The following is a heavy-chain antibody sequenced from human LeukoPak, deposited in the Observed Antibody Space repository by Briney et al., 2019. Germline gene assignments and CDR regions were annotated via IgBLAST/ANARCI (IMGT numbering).Heavy chain of an antibody. J-gene: IGHJ4*02. D-gene: IGHD3-10*01. Sequence: PSETLSLTCAVYGGSFSGYYWSWIRQPPGKGLEWIGEINYSGSTNYNPSLKSRVTISVDTSKNQFSLKLSSVTAADTAVYYCARGRLSMVRGEVFDYWGQGTLVTVSS. CDR3: ARGRLSMVRGEVFDY. V-gene: IGHV4-34*01. CDR2: INYSGST. CDR1: GGSFSGYY.